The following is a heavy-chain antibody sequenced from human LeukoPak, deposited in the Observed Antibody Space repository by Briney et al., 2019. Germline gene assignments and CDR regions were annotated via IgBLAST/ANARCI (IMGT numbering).Heavy chain of an antibody. Sequence: GGSLRLSCVASGFTFSNYAMAWVRQAPGKGLEWVSSISASGVSTYYAAYYADSVRGRFTISRDTSKNTLFLQMNNLRAEDTAVYYCARMVDYYDNSEDCWGQGTLVTVSS. CDR3: ARMVDYYDNSEDC. CDR1: GFTFSNYA. D-gene: IGHD3-22*01. V-gene: IGHV3-23*01. J-gene: IGHJ4*02. CDR2: ISASGVSTYYAA.